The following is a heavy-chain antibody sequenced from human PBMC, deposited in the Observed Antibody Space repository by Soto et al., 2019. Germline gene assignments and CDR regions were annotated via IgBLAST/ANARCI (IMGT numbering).Heavy chain of an antibody. V-gene: IGHV1-69*13. CDR1: GGTFSSYA. Sequence: ASVKVSCKASGGTFSSYAISWVRQAPGQGLEWMGGIIPIFGTANYAQKFQGRVTITADESTSTAYMELSSLRSEDTAVYYCARTPDFGVVMRSYYGMDVWGQGTTVTVSS. J-gene: IGHJ6*02. CDR2: IIPIFGTA. D-gene: IGHD3-3*01. CDR3: ARTPDFGVVMRSYYGMDV.